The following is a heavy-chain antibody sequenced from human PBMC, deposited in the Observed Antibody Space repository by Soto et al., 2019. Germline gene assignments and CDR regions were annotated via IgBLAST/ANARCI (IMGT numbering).Heavy chain of an antibody. Sequence: SETLSLTCTVSGGSISSGDYYWSWIRQPPGKGLEWIGYIYYSGSTYYNPSLKSRVTISIDTSENQFSLKVNSVTAADTAVYYCARVGHISSWNPNWFDPWGQGTLVTVS. V-gene: IGHV4-30-4*01. D-gene: IGHD6-13*01. CDR2: IYYSGST. CDR3: ARVGHISSWNPNWFDP. CDR1: GGSISSGDYY. J-gene: IGHJ5*02.